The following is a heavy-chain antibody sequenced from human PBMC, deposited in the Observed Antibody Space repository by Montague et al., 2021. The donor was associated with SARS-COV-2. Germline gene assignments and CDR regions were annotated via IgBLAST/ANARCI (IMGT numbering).Heavy chain of an antibody. D-gene: IGHD3-16*02. CDR3: ARGARPSYGFRLGSFDS. Sequence: SETLSLTCAVYGGSFSGYYWNWIRQPPGKGLEWIGEINHSGSTNYNPSLKSRVTMSVDTSKNQFSLKLSSVTAADTAVYYCARGARPSYGFRLGSFDSWGQGTLVTVSS. CDR2: INHSGST. V-gene: IGHV4-34*01. J-gene: IGHJ4*02. CDR1: GGSFSGYY.